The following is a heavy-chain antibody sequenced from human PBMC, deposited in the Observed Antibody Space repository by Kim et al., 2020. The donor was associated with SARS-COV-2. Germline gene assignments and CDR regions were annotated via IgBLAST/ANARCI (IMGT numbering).Heavy chain of an antibody. V-gene: IGHV3-7*03. Sequence: YWDSLKGRFTNSRDNAKSSLSMQMDSLRVEDTAMYYCAGAGYYYDTRDFDYWGRGTLVTVSS. J-gene: IGHJ4*02. D-gene: IGHD3-22*01. CDR3: AGAGYYYDTRDFDY.